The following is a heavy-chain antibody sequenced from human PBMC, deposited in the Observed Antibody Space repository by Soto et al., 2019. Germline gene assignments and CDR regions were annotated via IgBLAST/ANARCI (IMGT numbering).Heavy chain of an antibody. CDR3: ARGRTIAALYWFDP. CDR1: GYTFTSYA. CDR2: INADNGNT. J-gene: IGHJ5*02. Sequence: GASVKVSCKASGYTFTSYAIHWLRQAPGQRLEWMGWINADNGNTKYSQKFQGRVTITRDTSASTAYMELSSLRSEGTGVYYCARGRTIAALYWFDPWGQGTLVTVSS. D-gene: IGHD6-6*01. V-gene: IGHV1-3*01.